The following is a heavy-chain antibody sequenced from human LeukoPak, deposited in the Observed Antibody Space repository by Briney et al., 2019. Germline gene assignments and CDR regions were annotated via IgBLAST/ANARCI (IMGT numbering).Heavy chain of an antibody. D-gene: IGHD1-1*01. V-gene: IGHV3-7*05. Sequence: GSPKLSCAASGFSFSAYWISLVRQAPGEGLELVANIKVDGTEKYYVDSVKGQFTISRDNAKNSLSLQMSGLRAEDTAVYYCARDWNGSGTAFDNLGQGTLVTVSS. CDR1: GFSFSAYW. CDR3: ARDWNGSGTAFDN. CDR2: IKVDGTEK. J-gene: IGHJ4*02.